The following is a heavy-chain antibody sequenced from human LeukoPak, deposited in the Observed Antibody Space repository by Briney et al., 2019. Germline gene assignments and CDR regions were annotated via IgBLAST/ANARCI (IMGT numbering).Heavy chain of an antibody. Sequence: GGSLRLSCAASGFTFSTYWMHWVRQAPGKGLVWVSRIKTDGSTTIYADSVKGRFTISRDNSKNTVYLQMNSLRAEDTAVYYCARASTTVPNLLDYWGQGTLVTVSS. CDR2: IKTDGSTT. CDR1: GFTFSTYW. D-gene: IGHD4-17*01. CDR3: ARASTTVPNLLDY. J-gene: IGHJ4*02. V-gene: IGHV3-74*01.